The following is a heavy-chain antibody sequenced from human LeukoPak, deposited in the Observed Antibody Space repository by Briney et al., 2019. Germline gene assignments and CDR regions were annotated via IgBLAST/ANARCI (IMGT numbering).Heavy chain of an antibody. J-gene: IGHJ4*02. CDR2: ISYSGST. Sequence: SSETLSLTCTVSGGSISSSSYYWGWIRQPPGKGLEWIGSISYSGSTYYNPSLKSRVTISVDTSKNQFSLKLSSVAAADTAVYYCARLLGYCSGGSCYSIDYWGQGTLVTVSS. CDR3: ARLLGYCSGGSCYSIDY. CDR1: GGSISSSSYY. D-gene: IGHD2-15*01. V-gene: IGHV4-39*01.